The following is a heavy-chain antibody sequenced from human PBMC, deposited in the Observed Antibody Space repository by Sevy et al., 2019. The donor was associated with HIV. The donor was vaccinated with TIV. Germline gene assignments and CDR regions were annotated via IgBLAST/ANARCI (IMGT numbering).Heavy chain of an antibody. CDR2: ISAYNGNT. V-gene: IGHV1-18*01. CDR1: GYAFTSYG. CDR3: ARGPHPGIAVAGNHPNFDY. Sequence: ASVKVSCKASGYAFTSYGISWVRQAPGQGLEWMGWISAYNGNTNYAQKLQGRVTMTTDTSTSTAYMELRSLRSDDTAVYYCARGPHPGIAVAGNHPNFDYWSQGTLVTVSS. J-gene: IGHJ4*02. D-gene: IGHD6-19*01.